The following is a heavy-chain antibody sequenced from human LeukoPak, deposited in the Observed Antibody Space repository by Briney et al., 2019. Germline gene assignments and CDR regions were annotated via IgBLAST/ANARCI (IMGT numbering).Heavy chain of an antibody. CDR2: ISWNSGSI. V-gene: IGHV3-9*03. J-gene: IGHJ4*02. D-gene: IGHD3-22*01. Sequence: GRSLRLSCAASGFTFDDYAMHLVRQAPGKGLEWVSGISWNSGSIGYADSVKGRFTISRDNAKNSLYLQMNSLRAEDMALYYCAKDTSDSSGVDYWGQGTLVTVSS. CDR3: AKDTSDSSGVDY. CDR1: GFTFDDYA.